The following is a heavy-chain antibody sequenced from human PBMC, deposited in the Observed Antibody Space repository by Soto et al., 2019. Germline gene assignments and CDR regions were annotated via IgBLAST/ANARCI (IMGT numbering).Heavy chain of an antibody. V-gene: IGHV5-51*01. CDR3: ARQSSIAATALSYNWFDP. D-gene: IGHD6-13*01. CDR2: IYPGDSDT. Sequence: GESLKISCKGSGYSFTSYWIGWVRQMPGKGLEWMGIIYPGDSDTRYSPSFQGQVTISADKSISTAYLQWSSLKASDTAMYYCARQSSIAATALSYNWFDPWGQGTLVTVSS. CDR1: GYSFTSYW. J-gene: IGHJ5*02.